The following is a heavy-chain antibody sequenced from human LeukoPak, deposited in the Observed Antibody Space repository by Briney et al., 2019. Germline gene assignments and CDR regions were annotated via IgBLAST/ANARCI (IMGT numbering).Heavy chain of an antibody. CDR2: IYAGNSDA. CDR3: ARDHGGHFDY. CDR1: GYPFTTSW. D-gene: IGHD4/OR15-4a*01. J-gene: IGHJ4*02. V-gene: IGHV5-51*01. Sequence: GESLRISCQGFGYPFTTSWIAWVRQLPGKGLEWTAIIYAGNSDAIYSPSFQGQVSISTDRSISTAYLNWSSLKASDTAMYYCARDHGGHFDYWGQGTLVTVSS.